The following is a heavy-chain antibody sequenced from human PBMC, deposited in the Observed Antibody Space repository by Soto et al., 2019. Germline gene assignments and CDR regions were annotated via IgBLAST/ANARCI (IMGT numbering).Heavy chain of an antibody. D-gene: IGHD6-6*01. J-gene: IGHJ4*02. CDR1: GFSFTTYW. CDR2: IYPGDSDT. CDR3: AREGLSSSSSFDY. Sequence: GESLKISCKGSGFSFTTYWIAWVRQMPGKGLEWMGIIYPGDSDTKYSPSFQGQVTMSADKSISTAYLQWNSLKASDTAMYYCAREGLSSSSSFDYWGQGTLVTVSS. V-gene: IGHV5-51*01.